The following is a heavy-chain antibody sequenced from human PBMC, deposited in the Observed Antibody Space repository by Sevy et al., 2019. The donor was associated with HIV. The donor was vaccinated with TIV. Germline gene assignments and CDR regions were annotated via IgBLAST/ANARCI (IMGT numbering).Heavy chain of an antibody. CDR2: ISAYNGNT. CDR3: ARGLPYDSSGYYYSPPDY. CDR1: GYTFTSYG. J-gene: IGHJ4*02. D-gene: IGHD3-22*01. V-gene: IGHV1-18*01. Sequence: ASVKVSCKASGYTFTSYGISWERQAPGRGLEWMGWISAYNGNTNYAQKLQGRVTMTTDTSTSTAYMELRSLRSDDTAVYYCARGLPYDSSGYYYSPPDYWGQGTLVTVSS.